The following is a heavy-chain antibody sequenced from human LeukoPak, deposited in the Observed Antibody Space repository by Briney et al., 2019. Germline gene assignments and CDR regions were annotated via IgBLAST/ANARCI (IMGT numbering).Heavy chain of an antibody. V-gene: IGHV4-59*01. CDR1: GGSISSYY. Sequence: SETLSLTCTVSGGSISSYYWSWIRQPPGKGLEWIGCIYYSGSTNYNPSLKSRVTISVDTSKNQFSLKLSSVTAADTAVYYCARDYGVSGYYGMDVWGKGTTVTVSS. CDR3: ARDYGVSGYYGMDV. D-gene: IGHD3-10*01. J-gene: IGHJ6*04. CDR2: IYYSGST.